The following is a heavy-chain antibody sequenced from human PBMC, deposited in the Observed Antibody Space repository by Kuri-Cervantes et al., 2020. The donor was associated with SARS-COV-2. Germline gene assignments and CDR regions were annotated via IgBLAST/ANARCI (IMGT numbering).Heavy chain of an antibody. CDR2: VNHRGST. J-gene: IGHJ6*03. Sequence: SETLSLTCTVSGASISGNNYFWGWIRQPPGKGLQWIGEVNHRGSTNYNPSLKSRVTISVDTSSKQFSLHLGSVTAADTAVYYCARAYGFLRYIYYMDVWGRGTTVTVSS. CDR1: GASISGNNYF. D-gene: IGHD4-17*01. CDR3: ARAYGFLRYIYYMDV. V-gene: IGHV4-61*05.